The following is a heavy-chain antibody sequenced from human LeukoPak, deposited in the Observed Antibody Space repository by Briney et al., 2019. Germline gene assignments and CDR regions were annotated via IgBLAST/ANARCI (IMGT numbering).Heavy chain of an antibody. CDR1: GFTFSSCW. CDR3: ARIYCSSTSCYPFDY. CDR2: IRQDGSGK. J-gene: IGHJ4*02. D-gene: IGHD2-2*01. Sequence: PGGSLRLSCAASGFTFSSCWMSWVRQAPGKGLEWVANIRQDGSGKYYVDSGKGRFTISRDNAKNSLYLQMNSLRAEDTAVYYCARIYCSSTSCYPFDYWGQGTLVTVSS. V-gene: IGHV3-7*01.